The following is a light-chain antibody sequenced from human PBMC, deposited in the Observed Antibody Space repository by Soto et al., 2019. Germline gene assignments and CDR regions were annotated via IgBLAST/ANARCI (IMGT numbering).Light chain of an antibody. CDR3: QQYNSYFFT. J-gene: IGKJ3*01. V-gene: IGKV1-5*03. CDR2: RAS. Sequence: DIQMTQSPSTLSASVGDRVNITCRAGETINGWLAWYQQKPGKAPKLLISRASDLQTGVPTRFSGSGSGTEFTLTISSLQTDDFATYYCQQYNSYFFTFGPGTKVDV. CDR1: ETINGW.